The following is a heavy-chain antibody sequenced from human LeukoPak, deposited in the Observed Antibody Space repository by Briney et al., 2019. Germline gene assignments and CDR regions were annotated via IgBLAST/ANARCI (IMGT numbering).Heavy chain of an antibody. CDR2: IHYSGST. CDR3: AGRSKGPADV. CDR1: GGSISSYY. D-gene: IGHD3-10*01. V-gene: IGHV4-59*01. J-gene: IGHJ6*02. Sequence: SETLSLTCTVSGGSISSYYWSWIRQPPGKGLEWIGYIHYSGSTNYNPSLKSRVTISVDTSKNQFSLKLSSVTAADTAVYYCAGRSKGPADVWGQGTTVIVSS.